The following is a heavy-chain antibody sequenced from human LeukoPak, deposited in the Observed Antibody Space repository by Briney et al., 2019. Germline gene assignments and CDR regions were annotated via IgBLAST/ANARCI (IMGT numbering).Heavy chain of an antibody. CDR2: ISGTGGHT. V-gene: IGHV3-23*01. D-gene: IGHD3-10*01. CDR1: GFTFSTYA. CDR3: ATDLIHYYASGAKT. Sequence: PGGSLRLSCAASGFTFSTYAMSWVRQAPGKGLEWVSSISGTGGHTYYADSVKGRFTISRDNARNSLFLEMNSLRAEDTAVYYCATDLIHYYASGAKTWGQGTLVTVSS. J-gene: IGHJ5*02.